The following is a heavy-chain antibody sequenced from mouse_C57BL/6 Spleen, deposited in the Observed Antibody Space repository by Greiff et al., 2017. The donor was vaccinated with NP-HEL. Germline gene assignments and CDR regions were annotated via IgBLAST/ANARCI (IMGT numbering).Heavy chain of an antibody. V-gene: IGHV1-82*01. D-gene: IGHD2-13*01. CDR2: IYPGDGDT. CDR3: SKGGGGGELLDY. Sequence: QVQLKQSGPELVKPGASVKISCTASGYAFSSSWMNWVKQRPGQGLEWIGRIYPGDGDTNYNGKFQGKATLTADKSSSTAYMQLSSLTSGDLAVYFCSKGGGGGELLDYWGQGTPPPVSS. J-gene: IGHJ2*01. CDR1: GYAFSSSW.